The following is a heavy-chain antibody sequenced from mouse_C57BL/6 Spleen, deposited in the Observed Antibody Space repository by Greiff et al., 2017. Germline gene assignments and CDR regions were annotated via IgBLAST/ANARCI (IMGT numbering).Heavy chain of an antibody. Sequence: QVQLQQPGAELVRPGSSVKLSCKASGYTFTSYWMDWVKQRPGQGLEWIGNIYPSDSETHYNQKFKDKATLTVDKSSSTAYMQLSSLTSEDSAVYYCARGGYYEDYWGKGTTLTVSS. J-gene: IGHJ2*01. V-gene: IGHV1-61*01. D-gene: IGHD2-3*01. CDR1: GYTFTSYW. CDR2: IYPSDSET. CDR3: ARGGYYEDY.